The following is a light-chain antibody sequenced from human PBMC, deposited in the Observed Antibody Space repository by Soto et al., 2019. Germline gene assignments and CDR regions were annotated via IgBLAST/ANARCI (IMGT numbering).Light chain of an antibody. CDR2: EVS. Sequence: QSALTQPASVSGSPGQSITISCTGTSSDVGGYDYVSWYQHHPGKVPKLIIYEVSKRPSGVSHRFSGSKSGNTASLTISGLQAEDEADYYCSSYTTSTTQVFGGGTKVTVL. V-gene: IGLV2-14*01. CDR3: SSYTTSTTQV. J-gene: IGLJ2*01. CDR1: SSDVGGYDY.